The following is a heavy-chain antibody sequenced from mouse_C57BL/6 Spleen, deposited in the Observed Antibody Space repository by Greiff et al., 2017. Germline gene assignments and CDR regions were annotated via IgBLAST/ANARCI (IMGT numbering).Heavy chain of an antibody. CDR2: ISDGGSYT. Sequence: EVKLMESGGGLVKPGGSLKISCAASGFTFSSYAMSWVRQTPEKRLAWVTTISDGGSYTYYPDNVKGRITISRDNAKNNLYLQMSHRKSEDTAMYYCARDGSGGGYYGFAYWGQGTLVTVSA. D-gene: IGHD2-3*01. J-gene: IGHJ3*01. V-gene: IGHV5-4*01. CDR1: GFTFSSYA. CDR3: ARDGSGGGYYGFAY.